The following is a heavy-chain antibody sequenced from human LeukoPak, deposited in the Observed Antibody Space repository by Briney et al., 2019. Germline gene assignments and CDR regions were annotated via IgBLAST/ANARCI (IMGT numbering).Heavy chain of an antibody. Sequence: GGSLRLSCAASGFTFSSYAMSWVRQAPGKGLEWVSAISGSGGSTYYADSVKGRFTISRDNSKNTLYLQMNSLRAEDTAVYYCARGGYYDSSGSVDYWGQGTLVTVSS. CDR3: ARGGYYDSSGSVDY. J-gene: IGHJ4*02. D-gene: IGHD3-22*01. CDR2: ISGSGGST. V-gene: IGHV3-23*01. CDR1: GFTFSSYA.